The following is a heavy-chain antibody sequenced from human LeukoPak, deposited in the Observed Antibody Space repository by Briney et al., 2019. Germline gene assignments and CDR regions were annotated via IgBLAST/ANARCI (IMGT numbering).Heavy chain of an antibody. D-gene: IGHD2-15*01. Sequence: SETLSLTCTVTSGSISSGGYFWTWIRQLPGKGLEWIGYISEIYDRAKTFYTPSLKSRVTMSLDTSKNQFSLKLSSVTAADTAVYYCARGTYCGGSCYSGTDYWGQGTLVTVSS. CDR3: ARGTYCGGSCYSGTDY. J-gene: IGHJ4*02. CDR1: SGSISSGGYF. CDR2: ISEIYDRAKT. V-gene: IGHV4-31*03.